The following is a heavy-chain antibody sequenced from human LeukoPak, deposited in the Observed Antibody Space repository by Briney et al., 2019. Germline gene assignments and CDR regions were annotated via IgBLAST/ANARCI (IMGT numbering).Heavy chain of an antibody. V-gene: IGHV1-46*01. CDR1: GYTFTSYD. CDR3: ARLLSSSSEGGYYFDP. D-gene: IGHD6-6*01. Sequence: GASVKVSCKASGYTFTSYDINWVRQATGQGLEWMGIINPSGGRTDYAQKFQGRVTMTRDTSTSTVYMELSSLRSEDTAVYYCARLLSSSSEGGYYFDPWGQGTLVTVSS. CDR2: INPSGGRT. J-gene: IGHJ4*02.